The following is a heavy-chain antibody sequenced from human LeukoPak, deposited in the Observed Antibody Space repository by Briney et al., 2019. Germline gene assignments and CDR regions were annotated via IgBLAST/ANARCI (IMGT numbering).Heavy chain of an antibody. CDR1: GGSISSGDYS. D-gene: IGHD3-22*01. CDR2: IYHSGST. Sequence: PSETLSLTCAVSGGSISSGDYSWSWIRQPPGKGLEWIGYIYHSGSTYYNPSLKSRVTISVDRSKNQFSLKLSSVTAADTAVYYCARAHGSSGYLFDYWGQGTLVTVSS. J-gene: IGHJ4*02. V-gene: IGHV4-30-2*01. CDR3: ARAHGSSGYLFDY.